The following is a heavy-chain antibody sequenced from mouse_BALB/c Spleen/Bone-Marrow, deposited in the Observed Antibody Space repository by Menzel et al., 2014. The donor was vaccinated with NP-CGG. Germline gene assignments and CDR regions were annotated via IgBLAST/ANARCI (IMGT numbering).Heavy chain of an antibody. CDR2: IRNKAYSYTT. Sequence: EVNLVESGGGLVQPGGSLRLSCATSGFTFTDYYMNWVRQPPGKALEWLGFIRNKAYSYTTEYSASVKGRFTISRDNSQNTLSLQMNTLRAVDSVTYNCARDIGGCFFDNSGQGTPLSVSS. V-gene: IGHV7-3*02. CDR3: ARDIGGCFFDN. CDR1: GFTFTDYY. J-gene: IGHJ2*01. D-gene: IGHD3-3*01.